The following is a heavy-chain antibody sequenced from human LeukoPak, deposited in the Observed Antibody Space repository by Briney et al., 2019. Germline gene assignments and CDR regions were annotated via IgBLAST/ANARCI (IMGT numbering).Heavy chain of an antibody. Sequence: GEALQIYCKGSGYSFTRNWIGWVRHRPGKGLEWMGILYPGDSDTRYSPSFQGQVTISADKSISTAYLQWSSLKASDAAMYYCARLIGGPSGYFDDWGQGTLVTVSS. CDR1: GYSFTRNW. D-gene: IGHD2/OR15-2a*01. CDR2: LYPGDSDT. CDR3: ARLIGGPSGYFDD. V-gene: IGHV5-51*01. J-gene: IGHJ4*02.